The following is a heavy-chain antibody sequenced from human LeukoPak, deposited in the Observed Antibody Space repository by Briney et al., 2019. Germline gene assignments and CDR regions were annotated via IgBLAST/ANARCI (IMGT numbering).Heavy chain of an antibody. CDR1: GYTFTSYY. J-gene: IGHJ4*02. Sequence: ASVKVSCKASGYTFTSYYMHWVRQAPGQGLEWMGIINPSGGSTSYAQKFQGRVTMTRDMSTSTVYMELSSLRSEDTAVYYCARMYYYGSGSYYPYYFDYWGQGTLVTVSS. CDR2: INPSGGST. D-gene: IGHD3-10*01. CDR3: ARMYYYGSGSYYPYYFDY. V-gene: IGHV1-46*01.